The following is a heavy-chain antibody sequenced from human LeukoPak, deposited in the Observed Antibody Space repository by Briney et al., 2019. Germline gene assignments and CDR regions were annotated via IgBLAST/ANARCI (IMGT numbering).Heavy chain of an antibody. V-gene: IGHV3-21*01. D-gene: IGHD1-26*01. J-gene: IGHJ4*02. CDR3: AREVGSHYRLDC. Sequence: GGSLRLSCAASGFTFSSYSMNWVRQAPGKGLEWVSSISSSSSYIYYADSVKGRFTISRDNAKNSLYLQMNSLRAEDTAVYYCAREVGSHYRLDCWGQGTLVTVSS. CDR1: GFTFSSYS. CDR2: ISSSSSYI.